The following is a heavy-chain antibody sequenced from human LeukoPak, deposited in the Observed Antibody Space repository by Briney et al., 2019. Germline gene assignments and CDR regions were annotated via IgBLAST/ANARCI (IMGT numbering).Heavy chain of an antibody. CDR1: GFTFSSCA. CDR2: ISGGGGGTT. CDR3: ASTPHMWLDDAFDI. J-gene: IGHJ3*02. D-gene: IGHD3-22*01. Sequence: GGSLRLSCAASGFTFSSCAMTWVRQAPGKGLEWVSAISGGGGGTTYYADSVKGRFTISRDNAKNSLYLQMNSLRAEDTAVYYCASTPHMWLDDAFDIWGQGTMVTVSS. V-gene: IGHV3-23*01.